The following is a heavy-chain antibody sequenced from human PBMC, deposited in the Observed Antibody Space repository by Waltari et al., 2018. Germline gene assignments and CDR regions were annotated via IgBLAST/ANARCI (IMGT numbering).Heavy chain of an antibody. Sequence: QVQLVQSGAEVKKPGSSVKVSCETSGGAFTNYAITWVRQAPGQGLEWMGGISPFFNTTNSGPKFQDRLTITADASTNTAYMELSSLRSDDTAVYYCARDHYYGSGSYYDYWGQGTLVTVSS. CDR1: GGAFTNYA. D-gene: IGHD3-10*01. J-gene: IGHJ4*02. CDR3: ARDHYYGSGSYYDY. V-gene: IGHV1-69*12. CDR2: ISPFFNTT.